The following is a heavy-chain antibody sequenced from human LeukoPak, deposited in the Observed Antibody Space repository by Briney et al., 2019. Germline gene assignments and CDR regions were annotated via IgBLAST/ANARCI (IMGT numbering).Heavy chain of an antibody. CDR2: IYYSGST. D-gene: IGHD4-17*01. J-gene: IGHJ4*02. V-gene: IGHV4-39*01. Sequence: KPSETLSLTCTVSGGSISSSSYEWARIRQPEGKGLEWIGSIYYSGSTYYNPSLKSRVTISVDTSKNQFSLKLSSVTAADTAVYYCASTQAGDYPIKFFDYWGQGTLVTVSS. CDR1: GGSISSSSYE. CDR3: ASTQAGDYPIKFFDY.